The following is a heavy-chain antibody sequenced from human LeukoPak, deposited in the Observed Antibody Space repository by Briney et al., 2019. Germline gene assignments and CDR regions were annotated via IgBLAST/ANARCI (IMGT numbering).Heavy chain of an antibody. V-gene: IGHV1-69*13. J-gene: IGHJ4*02. CDR1: GYTFTSYG. CDR3: ASCSGGSCYGKKAYFDY. CDR2: IIPIFGTA. D-gene: IGHD2-15*01. Sequence: GASVKVSCKASGYTFTSYGISWVRQAPGQGLEWMGGIIPIFGTANYAQKFQGRVTITADESTSTAYMELSSLRSEDTAVYYCASCSGGSCYGKKAYFDYWGQGTLVTVSS.